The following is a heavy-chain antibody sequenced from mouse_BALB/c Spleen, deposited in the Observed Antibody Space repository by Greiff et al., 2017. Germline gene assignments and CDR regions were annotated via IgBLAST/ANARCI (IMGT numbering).Heavy chain of an antibody. D-gene: IGHD3-3*01. CDR3: ARERGTDWYFDV. Sequence: EVMLVESGGGLVQPGGSRKLSCAASGFTFSDYGMAWVRQAPGKGPVWVAFISNLAYSIYYADTVTGRFTISRENAKNTLYLEMSSLRSEDTAMYYCARERGTDWYFDVWGAGTTVTVSS. CDR1: GFTFSDYG. J-gene: IGHJ1*01. V-gene: IGHV5-15*02. CDR2: ISNLAYSI.